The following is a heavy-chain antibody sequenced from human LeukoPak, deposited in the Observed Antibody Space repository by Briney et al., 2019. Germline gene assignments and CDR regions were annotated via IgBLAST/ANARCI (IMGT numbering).Heavy chain of an antibody. CDR2: INPNSGGT. Sequence: ASVKVSCKASGYTFTGYYMHWVGQAPGQGLEWMGWINPNSGGTNYAQKFQGRVTMTRDTSISTAYMELSRLRSDDTAVYYCARLTYYYDSSGHDYWGQGTLVTVSS. D-gene: IGHD3-22*01. J-gene: IGHJ4*02. V-gene: IGHV1-2*02. CDR1: GYTFTGYY. CDR3: ARLTYYYDSSGHDY.